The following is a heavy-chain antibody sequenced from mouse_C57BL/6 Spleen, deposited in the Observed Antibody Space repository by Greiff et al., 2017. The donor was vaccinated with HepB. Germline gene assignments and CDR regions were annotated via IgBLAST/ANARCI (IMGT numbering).Heavy chain of an antibody. CDR2: INPSSGYT. J-gene: IGHJ3*01. V-gene: IGHV1-4*01. CDR1: GYTFTSYT. D-gene: IGHD2-4*01. Sequence: VKLMESGAELARPGASVKMSCKASGYTFTSYTMHWVKQRPGQGLEWIGYINPSSGYTKYNQKFKDKATLTADKSSSTAYMQLSSLTSEDSAVYYCAREEDYDETWFAYWGQGTLVTVSA. CDR3: AREEDYDETWFAY.